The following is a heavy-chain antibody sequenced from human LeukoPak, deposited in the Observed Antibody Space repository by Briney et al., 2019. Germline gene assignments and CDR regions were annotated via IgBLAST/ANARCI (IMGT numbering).Heavy chain of an antibody. CDR2: ISSDGGHK. CDR1: GLSFSTYD. CDR3: AKGSIDWYYFDY. J-gene: IGHJ4*02. D-gene: IGHD3-9*01. Sequence: GGSLRLSCAASGLSFSTYDMHWVRQAPGKGLEWVAVISSDGGHKYWADSVKGRFTISRDNSKNTVYLQMNSLRAEDTAVYYCAKGSIDWYYFDYWGQGTLVTVSS. V-gene: IGHV3-30*18.